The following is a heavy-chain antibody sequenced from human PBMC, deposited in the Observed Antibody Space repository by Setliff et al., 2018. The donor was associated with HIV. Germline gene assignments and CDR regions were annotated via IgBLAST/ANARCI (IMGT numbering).Heavy chain of an antibody. CDR3: AKMTSSYYFYMDA. Sequence: GGSLRLSCAASGFTFSDYYMSWIRQAPGKGLEWVSFISTSGSPIYYADSVKGRFTISRDNAKNSLYLQMHSLRAEDTAIYYCAKMTSSYYFYMDAWGNGTTVTVSS. CDR2: ISTSGSPI. V-gene: IGHV3-11*04. D-gene: IGHD2-21*02. CDR1: GFTFSDYY. J-gene: IGHJ6*03.